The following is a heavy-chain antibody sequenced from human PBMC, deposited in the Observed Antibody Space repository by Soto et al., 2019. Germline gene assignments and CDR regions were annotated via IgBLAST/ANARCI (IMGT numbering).Heavy chain of an antibody. CDR2: IYYSGST. J-gene: IGHJ4*02. CDR1: GDSISSYY. Sequence: SETLSLSCTVSGDSISSYYWSWIRQPPGKGLEWIGYIYYSGSTNYNPSLKSRVTKSIDTSKNQFSLRLSSVTAADTAVYYCARAYGDDTREARGIDYWGQGTLVTVS. CDR3: ARAYGDDTREARGIDY. V-gene: IGHV4-59*01. D-gene: IGHD2-21*01.